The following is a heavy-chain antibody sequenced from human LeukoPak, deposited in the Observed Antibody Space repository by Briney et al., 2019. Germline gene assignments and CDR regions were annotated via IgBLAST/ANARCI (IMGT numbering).Heavy chain of an antibody. J-gene: IGHJ4*02. Sequence: ASVKVSCKASGGTFSSYAISCVRQAPGQGLEWMGGIIPIFGTANYAQKFQGRVTITADESTSTAYMELSSLRSEDTAVYYCASGYYDFWSGYSTPPFDYWGQGTLVTVSS. CDR2: IIPIFGTA. V-gene: IGHV1-69*13. CDR1: GGTFSSYA. CDR3: ASGYYDFWSGYSTPPFDY. D-gene: IGHD3-3*01.